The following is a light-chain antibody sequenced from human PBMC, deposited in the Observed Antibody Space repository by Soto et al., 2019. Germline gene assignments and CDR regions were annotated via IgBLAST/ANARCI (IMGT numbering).Light chain of an antibody. CDR2: KAS. J-gene: IGKJ1*01. CDR3: QQYNNYPWT. CDR1: QSISSW. V-gene: IGKV1-5*03. Sequence: DIQMTQSPSTLSASVGDRVTITCRASQSISSWLAWYQQKPGKAPKLLIHKASSLESGVPSRFSGSGSGTEVTLTTSSLQPDDFETYYCQQYNNYPWTFGQGTKVAIK.